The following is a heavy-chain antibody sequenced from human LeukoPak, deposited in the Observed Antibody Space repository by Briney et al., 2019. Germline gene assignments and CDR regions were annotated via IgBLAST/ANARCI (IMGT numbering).Heavy chain of an antibody. J-gene: IGHJ5*02. CDR3: ARQRLIGGFDP. CDR1: GFTFSSYW. CDR2: IKQDGSEK. D-gene: IGHD3-22*01. V-gene: IGHV3-7*01. Sequence: PGGSLRLSCAASGFTFSSYWMSWVRQAPGKGLEWVANIKQDGSEKYYVDSVKGRFTISRDNAKNSLYLQMKSLRSEDTAVYYCARQRLIGGFDPWGQGTLVTVSS.